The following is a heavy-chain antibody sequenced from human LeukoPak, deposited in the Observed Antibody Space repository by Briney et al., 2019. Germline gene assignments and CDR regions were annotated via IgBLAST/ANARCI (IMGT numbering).Heavy chain of an antibody. CDR3: ARDRDGYNYPSRYYYYMDV. CDR2: IKQDGSEK. CDR1: GFTFSSYW. J-gene: IGHJ6*03. D-gene: IGHD5-24*01. V-gene: IGHV3-7*01. Sequence: GGSLRLSCAASGFTFSSYWMSWVRQAPGKGLEWVANIKQDGSEKYYVDSVKGRFTISRDNAKNSLYLQMNSLRAEDTAVYYCARDRDGYNYPSRYYYYMDVWGKGTTVTISS.